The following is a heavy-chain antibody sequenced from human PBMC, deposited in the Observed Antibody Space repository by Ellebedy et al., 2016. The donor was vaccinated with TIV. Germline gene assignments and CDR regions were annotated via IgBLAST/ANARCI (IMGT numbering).Heavy chain of an antibody. V-gene: IGHV3-30*04. CDR3: AKDIDSGSYYLDASDV. D-gene: IGHD1-26*01. CDR1: RFTFSIYA. CDR2: ISNEGSTR. J-gene: IGHJ3*01. Sequence: PGGSLRLSCAASRFTFSIYAIRWVRQAPGKGLEWVAFISNEGSTRYNTDSVKGRFTISRDNSKNTLYLQMDSLRAEDTAVYYCAKDIDSGSYYLDASDVWGQGTKVTVSS.